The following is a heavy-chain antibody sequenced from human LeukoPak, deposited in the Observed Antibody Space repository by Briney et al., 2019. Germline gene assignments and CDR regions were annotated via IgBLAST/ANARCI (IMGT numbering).Heavy chain of an antibody. Sequence: GGSLRLSCAASGFTFSNSAMSWVRQVPGKGLEWVSALRDSADTTYYADSVKGRFTISRDNSKNTLYLQMNSLKTEDTAVYYCARVVWGIFYDNYYYMDVWGKGTTVIVSS. D-gene: IGHD2/OR15-2a*01. CDR1: GFTFSNSA. CDR3: ARVVWGIFYDNYYYMDV. CDR2: LRDSADTT. J-gene: IGHJ6*03. V-gene: IGHV3-23*01.